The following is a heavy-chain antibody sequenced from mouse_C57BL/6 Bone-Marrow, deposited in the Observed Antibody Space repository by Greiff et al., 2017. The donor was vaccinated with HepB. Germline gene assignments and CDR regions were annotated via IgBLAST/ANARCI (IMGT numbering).Heavy chain of an antibody. CDR2: INPSNGGT. J-gene: IGHJ3*01. CDR1: GYTFTSYW. D-gene: IGHD1-1*01. CDR3: AKMGFDFYGSSWFAY. V-gene: IGHV1-53*01. Sequence: VQLQQPGTELVKPGASVKLSCKASGYTFTSYWMHWVKQRPGQGLEWIGNINPSNGGTNYNEKFKSKATLTVDKSSSTAYMPLSSLTSEDSAVYFCAKMGFDFYGSSWFAYWGQGTLVTVSA.